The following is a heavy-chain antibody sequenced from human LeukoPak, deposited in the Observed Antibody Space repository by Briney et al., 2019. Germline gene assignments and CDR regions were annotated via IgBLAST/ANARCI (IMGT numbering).Heavy chain of an antibody. J-gene: IGHJ5*01. D-gene: IGHD2-21*01. Sequence: SQTLSLTCAVSGYSISSGYYWGWIRQPPGKGLEWIGSIHHSGSAYYNASLKSRVTISVDTSKNQISLKLSSVTAADTAVYYCARHYCGADCYPDSWGQGTLVTVSS. CDR3: ARHYCGADCYPDS. CDR2: IHHSGSA. V-gene: IGHV4-38-2*01. CDR1: GYSISSGYY.